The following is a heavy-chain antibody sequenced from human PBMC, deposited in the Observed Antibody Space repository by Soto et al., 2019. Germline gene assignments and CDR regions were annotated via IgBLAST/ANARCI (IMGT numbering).Heavy chain of an antibody. J-gene: IGHJ4*02. V-gene: IGHV3-23*01. D-gene: IGHD3-22*01. CDR3: AKVSGGYSFDY. CDR1: GFTFGSYE. CDR2: ISGSGGST. Sequence: PGGSLRLSCVGSGFTFGSYEMHWVRQAPGKGLEWVSAISGSGGSTYYADSVKGRFTISRDNSKNTLYLQMNSLRAEDTAVYYCAKVSGGYSFDYRGQGTLVTVSS.